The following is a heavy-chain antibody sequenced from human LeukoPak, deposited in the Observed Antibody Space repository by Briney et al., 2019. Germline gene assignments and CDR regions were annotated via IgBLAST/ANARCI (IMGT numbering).Heavy chain of an antibody. V-gene: IGHV4-39*01. CDR2: IYYSGST. Sequence: KASETLSLTCTVSGGSISSSSYYWGWIRQPPGKGLEWIGSIYYSGSTYYNPSLKSRVTISVDTSKNQFSLKLNSVTAADTAVYYCAISGSGTYYDEQFDYWGQGTLVTVSS. CDR3: AISGSGTYYDEQFDY. D-gene: IGHD3-10*01. J-gene: IGHJ4*02. CDR1: GGSISSSSYY.